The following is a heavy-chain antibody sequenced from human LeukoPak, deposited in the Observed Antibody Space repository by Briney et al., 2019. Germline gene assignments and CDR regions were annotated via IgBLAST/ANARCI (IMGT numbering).Heavy chain of an antibody. CDR2: IKPTSGGT. Sequence: ASVKVSCKASGYTFTGYYIHWVRQAPGQGLEWMGWIKPTSGGTSYAQNLQGRVTMTRDTSINTAYMELIGLRSDDTAGYYCARVREWEEISGAIPDYFDYWGQGTLVTVSS. CDR1: GYTFTGYY. CDR3: ARVREWEEISGAIPDYFDY. J-gene: IGHJ4*02. D-gene: IGHD3-3*01. V-gene: IGHV1-2*02.